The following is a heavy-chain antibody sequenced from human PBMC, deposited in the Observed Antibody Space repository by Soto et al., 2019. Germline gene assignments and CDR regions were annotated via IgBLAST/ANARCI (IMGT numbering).Heavy chain of an antibody. CDR2: INHSGST. Sequence: SETLSLTCAVYGGSFSGYYWSWIRQPPGKGLEWIGEINHSGSTNYNPSLKSRVTISVDTSKNQFSLKLSSVTAADTAVYYCARGLPWRYCGGDCYPWWFDPWGQGTLVTVSS. CDR1: GGSFSGYY. CDR3: ARGLPWRYCGGDCYPWWFDP. D-gene: IGHD2-21*02. V-gene: IGHV4-34*01. J-gene: IGHJ5*02.